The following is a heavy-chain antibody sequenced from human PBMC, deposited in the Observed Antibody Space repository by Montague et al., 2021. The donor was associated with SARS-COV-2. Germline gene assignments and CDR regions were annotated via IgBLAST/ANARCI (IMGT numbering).Heavy chain of an antibody. V-gene: IGHV3-74*01. CDR3: TRGGPLSYYYYGMDV. D-gene: IGHD1-14*01. Sequence: SLRLSCAASGFTFNSYWMHWVRQAPGKGLVWVSRINSDGSYTTYADSVKGRFTTSRDNAKNTLYLQMNSLRAEDTAVYHCTRGGPLSYYYYGMDVWGQGTPVTVSS. CDR2: INSDGSYT. J-gene: IGHJ6*02. CDR1: GFTFNSYW.